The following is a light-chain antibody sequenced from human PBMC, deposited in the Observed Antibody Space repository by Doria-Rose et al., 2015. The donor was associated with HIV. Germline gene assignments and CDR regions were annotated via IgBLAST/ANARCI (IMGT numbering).Light chain of an antibody. CDR2: DGS. CDR3: HQYGTSWT. J-gene: IGKJ1*01. Sequence: VVTQSPGTLSLSPGERATLSCRASQSFSSTYLAWYQQKPGQAPSLLIYDGSTRATGIPDRFSASGSGTDFTLTINRLEPEDFALYYCHQYGTSWTFGQGTKVEV. CDR1: QSFSSTY. V-gene: IGKV3-20*01.